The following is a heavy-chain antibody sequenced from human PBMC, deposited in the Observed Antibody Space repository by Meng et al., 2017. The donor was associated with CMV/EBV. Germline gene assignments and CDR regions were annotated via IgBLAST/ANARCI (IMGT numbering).Heavy chain of an antibody. CDR1: GYTFTSYY. Sequence: HGQLVQSGAEVKKPGASVKVSCKASGYTFTSYYMHWVRQAPGQGLEWMGIINPSGGSTSYAQKFQGRVTMTRDTSTSTVYMELSSLRSEDTAVYYCAREGEGVVAATPHFDYWGQGTLVTVSS. D-gene: IGHD2-15*01. CDR2: INPSGGST. J-gene: IGHJ4*02. CDR3: AREGEGVVAATPHFDY. V-gene: IGHV1-46*01.